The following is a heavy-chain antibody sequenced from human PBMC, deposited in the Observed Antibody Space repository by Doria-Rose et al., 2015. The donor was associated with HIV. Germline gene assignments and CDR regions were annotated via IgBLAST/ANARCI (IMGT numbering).Heavy chain of an antibody. J-gene: IGHJ2*01. D-gene: IGHD3-16*01. V-gene: IGHV3-30*04. CDR1: GFTFSSHA. Sequence: QVQLQESGGGVVQTGRSLRLSCTGSGFTFSSHAMHWVRQAPGKGLAWVAIVSYDGKDIFYADSVKGRFTISRDNSKNTLYLQMHSLKPEDTAVYYCARDAPPYQFYWYFDLWGRGTLVTVSS. CDR2: VSYDGKDI. CDR3: ARDAPPYQFYWYFDL.